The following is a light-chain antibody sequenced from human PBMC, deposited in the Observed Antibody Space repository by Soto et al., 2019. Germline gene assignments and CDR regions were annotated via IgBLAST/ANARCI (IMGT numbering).Light chain of an antibody. J-gene: IGLJ2*01. V-gene: IGLV3-21*02. Sequence: SYELTQAPSVSVAPGQTARITCGGNNIAIKSVHWYQQKPGQAPVLVVYDGGDRPSGIPERFSGSNSGSTATLTITRVEAGDEADYHCQVWDSSSDHRVVFGGGTKLTVL. CDR2: DGG. CDR3: QVWDSSSDHRVV. CDR1: NIAIKS.